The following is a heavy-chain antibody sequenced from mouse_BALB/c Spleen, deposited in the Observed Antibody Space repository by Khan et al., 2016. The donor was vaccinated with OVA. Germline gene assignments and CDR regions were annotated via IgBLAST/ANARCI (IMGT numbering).Heavy chain of an antibody. CDR2: ISYSGST. V-gene: IGHV3-2*02. CDR1: GYSITSDYA. J-gene: IGHJ1*01. CDR3: ARRYWYFDV. Sequence: EVQLKESGPGLVKPSQSLSLTCTVSGYSITSDYAWNWIRQFPGNKLEWMGYISYSGSTDFNPSLKSRISITRDTSKNQFFLQLNSVTTEDTATYDCARRYWYFDVWGAGTTVTVSS.